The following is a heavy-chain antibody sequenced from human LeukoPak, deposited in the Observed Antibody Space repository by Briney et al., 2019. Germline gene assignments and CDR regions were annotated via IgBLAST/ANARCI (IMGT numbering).Heavy chain of an antibody. D-gene: IGHD6-13*01. CDR3: TAYGYSSSWYPPGFDY. V-gene: IGHV3-15*01. J-gene: IGHJ4*02. CDR1: GFTFSNAW. CDR2: IKSKTDGRTT. Sequence: GGSLRLSCAASGFTFSNAWMSWVRQAPGKGLEWVGRIKSKTDGRTTDYAASVKGRFTNSRDDSKNTLYLQMNSLKTEDTAVYYCTAYGYSSSWYPPGFDYWGQGTLVTVSS.